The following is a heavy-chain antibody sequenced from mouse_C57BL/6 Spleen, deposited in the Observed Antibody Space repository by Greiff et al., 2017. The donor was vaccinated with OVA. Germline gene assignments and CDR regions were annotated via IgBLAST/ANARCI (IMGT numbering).Heavy chain of an antibody. J-gene: IGHJ2*01. CDR3: TRGGSSGYGGY. Sequence: QVQLQQSGAELVRPGASVTLSCKASGYTFTDYEMHWVKQTPVHGLEWIGAIDPENGGTAYNQKFKGKAILTADKSSSTAYMELSSLTSEDTAVYYCTRGGSSGYGGYWGQGTTLTVSS. D-gene: IGHD3-2*02. CDR2: IDPENGGT. V-gene: IGHV1-15*01. CDR1: GYTFTDYE.